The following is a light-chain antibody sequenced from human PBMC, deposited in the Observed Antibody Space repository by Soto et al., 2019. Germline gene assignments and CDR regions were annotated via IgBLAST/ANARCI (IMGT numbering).Light chain of an antibody. CDR2: DAS. CDR3: QQYNSYSWT. Sequence: DIQMTQSPSTLSASVGDRVTITCRASQSISSWLGWYQQKPGKAPKLLTYDASSLESGVPSRFSGSGSGTEFTLTISSLQPDDFATYYCQQYNSYSWTFGQGTKVEIK. V-gene: IGKV1-5*01. CDR1: QSISSW. J-gene: IGKJ1*01.